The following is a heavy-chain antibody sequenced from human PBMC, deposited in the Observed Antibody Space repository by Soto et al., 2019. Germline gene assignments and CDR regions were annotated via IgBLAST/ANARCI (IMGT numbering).Heavy chain of an antibody. CDR1: GDSVSSNSAA. D-gene: IGHD6-6*01. J-gene: IGHJ4*02. CDR3: ARGPSPLAY. V-gene: IGHV6-1*01. CDR2: TYYRSKWYS. Sequence: SQTLSLTCAVSGDSVSSNSAAWNWIRQSPSRGLEWLGRTYYRSKWYSDYAGSVKSRITINADTPKNQFSLHLNSVTPQDTAVYYCARGPSPLAYWGRGTVVTVSS.